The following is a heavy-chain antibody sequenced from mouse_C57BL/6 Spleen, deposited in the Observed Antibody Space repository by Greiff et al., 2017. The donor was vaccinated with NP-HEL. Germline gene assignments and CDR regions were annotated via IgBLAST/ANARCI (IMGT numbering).Heavy chain of an antibody. CDR1: GFNFKDDY. V-gene: IGHV14-4*01. J-gene: IGHJ3*01. CDR3: TTSDYDEGFAY. CDR2: IDPENGDT. D-gene: IGHD2-4*01. Sequence: VQLKESGAELMRPGASVKLSCTASGFNFKDDYMHWVKQRPEQGLEWIGWIDPENGDTEYASKFQGKATITADTSSNTAYLQLSSLTSEDTAVYYCTTSDYDEGFAYWGQGTLVTASA.